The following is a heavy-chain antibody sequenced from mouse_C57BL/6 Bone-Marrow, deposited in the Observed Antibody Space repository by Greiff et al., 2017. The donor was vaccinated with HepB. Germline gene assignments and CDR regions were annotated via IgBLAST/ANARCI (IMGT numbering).Heavy chain of an antibody. CDR3: ARNGYYEDYAMDY. Sequence: EVKVVESGPELVKPGASVKISCKASGYSFTGYYMNWVKQSPEKSLEWIGEINPSTGGTTYNQKFKAKATLTVDKSSSTAYMQLKSLTSEDSAVYYCARNGYYEDYAMDYWGQGTSVTVSS. CDR2: INPSTGGT. J-gene: IGHJ4*01. CDR1: GYSFTGYY. V-gene: IGHV1-42*01. D-gene: IGHD2-3*01.